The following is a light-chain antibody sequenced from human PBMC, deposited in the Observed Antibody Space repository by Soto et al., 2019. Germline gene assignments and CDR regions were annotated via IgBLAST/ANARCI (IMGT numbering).Light chain of an antibody. Sequence: DIQMTQSPSSLSASVGDRVTITCRASQDIRISLDWFQQKPGTAPKRLIYTISKLQSGVPSRFSGGGSGTEFTLTISSLQPEDSANYYCLQHYAFPLTFGPRTKVDL. J-gene: IGKJ3*01. V-gene: IGKV1-17*01. CDR3: LQHYAFPLT. CDR1: QDIRIS. CDR2: TIS.